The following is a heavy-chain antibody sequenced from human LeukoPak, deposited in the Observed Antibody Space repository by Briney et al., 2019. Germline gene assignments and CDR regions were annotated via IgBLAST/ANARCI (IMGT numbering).Heavy chain of an antibody. Sequence: GGSLRLSCAASGFTFSTYGMHWVRQAPGKGLEWVAVIWYDGTNKYYADSVKGRFTISRDNSNNTLYLQVNSLRAEDTAVYYCARAGTSTYGVDVWGQGTTLTVSS. CDR2: IWYDGTNK. V-gene: IGHV3-33*01. J-gene: IGHJ6*02. D-gene: IGHD2-2*01. CDR1: GFTFSTYG. CDR3: ARAGTSTYGVDV.